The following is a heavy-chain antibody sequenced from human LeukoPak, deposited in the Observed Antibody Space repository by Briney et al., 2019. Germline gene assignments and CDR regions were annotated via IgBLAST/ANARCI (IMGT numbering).Heavy chain of an antibody. J-gene: IGHJ2*01. V-gene: IGHV1-46*01. Sequence: ASVKVSCKASGYTFTSYYMHWVRQAPGQGLEWMGIINPSGGSTSYEQKFQGRVTMTRDMSTSTVYMELSSLRSEDTAVYCCARVSSSWYFDLCGGGTLVTVSS. CDR1: GYTFTSYY. D-gene: IGHD6-13*01. CDR2: INPSGGST. CDR3: ARVSSSWYFDL.